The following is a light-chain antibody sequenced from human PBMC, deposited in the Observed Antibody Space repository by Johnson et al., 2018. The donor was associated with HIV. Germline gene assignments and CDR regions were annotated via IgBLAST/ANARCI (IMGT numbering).Light chain of an antibody. J-gene: IGLJ1*01. CDR1: SSNIGNNY. Sequence: QSVLTQPPSVSAAPGQKVTISCSGSSSNIGNNYVSWYQQLPGTAPKLLIYDNNKRPSGIPDRFSGSKSGTSATLGITGLQTGDAADYYCETWDSSLRVGFFGTGTKVTVL. CDR3: ETWDSSLRVGF. V-gene: IGLV1-51*01. CDR2: DNN.